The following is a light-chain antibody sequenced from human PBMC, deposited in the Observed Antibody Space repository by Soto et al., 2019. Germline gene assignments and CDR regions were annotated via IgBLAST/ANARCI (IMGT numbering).Light chain of an antibody. J-gene: IGKJ4*01. CDR3: QHRTNWPSLT. CDR1: QSISFN. V-gene: IGKV3-11*01. CDR2: DAS. Sequence: EIVLTQSPATLSLSPGERATLSCRASQSISFNLAWYQQRPGQPPRLLIIDASNRASGIPARFSGSGSGTDFALTISSLQSEDFAVYYCQHRTNWPSLTFGGGTKVE.